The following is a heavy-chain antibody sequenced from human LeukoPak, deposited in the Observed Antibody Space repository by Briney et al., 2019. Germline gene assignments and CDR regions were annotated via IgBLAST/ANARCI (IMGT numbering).Heavy chain of an antibody. CDR2: ISSSSSYI. CDR1: GFTFSSYS. D-gene: IGHD2-21*02. CDR3: ARDTHAYCGGDCYFKDAFDI. J-gene: IGHJ3*02. V-gene: IGHV3-21*01. Sequence: GGSLRLSCAASGFTFSSYSMNWVRQAAGKGLEWVSSISSSSSYIYYADSVKGRFTISRDNGKNSLYLKMNSLRGEDTAVYYCARDTHAYCGGDCYFKDAFDIWGQGTMVTVSS.